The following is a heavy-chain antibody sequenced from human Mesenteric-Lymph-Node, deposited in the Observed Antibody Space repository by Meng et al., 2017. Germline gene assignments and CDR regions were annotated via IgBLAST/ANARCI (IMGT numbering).Heavy chain of an antibody. Sequence: QVQVQQWGAGLLKPSETLSLTCAVFGGSFSGYHWRWIRQPPGKGLEWIGEINHSGGTNYNPPLKCRVTISVDKSKNQFSLKLSSVTAADTAVYYCAAHGRGYSSSWYDPWGQGTLVTVSS. CDR2: INHSGGT. CDR1: GGSFSGYH. J-gene: IGHJ5*02. CDR3: AAHGRGYSSSWYDP. D-gene: IGHD6-13*01. V-gene: IGHV4-34*01.